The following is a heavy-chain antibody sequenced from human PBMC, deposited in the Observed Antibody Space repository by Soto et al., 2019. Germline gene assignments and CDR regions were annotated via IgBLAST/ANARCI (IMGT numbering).Heavy chain of an antibody. V-gene: IGHV1-3*01. J-gene: IGHJ4*02. D-gene: IGHD4-17*01. CDR3: ASSNTGTTVAGNSLGY. CDR2: INAGNGNT. CDR1: GYTFTSYA. Sequence: QVQLVQSGAEVKKPGASVKVSCKASGYTFTSYAMHWVRQAPGQRLEWMGWINAGNGNTKYSQKFQGSVTITRDTSGSTAYMELSSLRSEDTAVYYWASSNTGTTVAGNSLGYWCQGNLVTVSS.